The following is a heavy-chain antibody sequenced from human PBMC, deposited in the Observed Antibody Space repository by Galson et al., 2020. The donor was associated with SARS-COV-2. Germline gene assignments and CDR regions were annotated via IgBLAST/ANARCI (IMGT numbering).Heavy chain of an antibody. CDR2: IKQDGSEK. J-gene: IGHJ6*03. CDR1: GFRFSSYW. V-gene: IGHV3-7*01. CDR3: ASLAGVGYYYQYYMDV. Sequence: GGSLRLSCAASGFRFSSYWVNWVRQAPGKGLECVANIKQDGSEKNYVDSVKGRFTISRDNAQNSLYLQMNSLRAEDTAVYYCASLAGVGYYYQYYMDVWGKGTTVTVSS. D-gene: IGHD2-15*01.